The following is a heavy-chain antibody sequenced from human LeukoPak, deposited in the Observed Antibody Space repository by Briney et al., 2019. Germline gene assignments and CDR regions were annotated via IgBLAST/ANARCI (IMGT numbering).Heavy chain of an antibody. J-gene: IGHJ5*02. V-gene: IGHV1-69*13. CDR3: ARDLTIFGVVTGGGFDP. D-gene: IGHD3-3*01. Sequence: ASVKVSCKACGGTFSSYAISWVRQAPGQGLEWMGGIIPIFGTANYAQKFQGRVTITADESTSTAYMELSSLRSEDTAVYYCARDLTIFGVVTGGGFDPWGQGTLVTVSS. CDR2: IIPIFGTA. CDR1: GGTFSSYA.